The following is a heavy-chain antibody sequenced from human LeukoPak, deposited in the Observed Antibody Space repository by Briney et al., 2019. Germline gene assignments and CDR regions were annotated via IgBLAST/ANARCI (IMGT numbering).Heavy chain of an antibody. J-gene: IGHJ3*02. D-gene: IGHD2-15*01. CDR1: GFSLRTYA. CDR2: IRGGGFSR. V-gene: IGHV3-23*01. Sequence: PGGSLRLSCVVSGFSLRTYAMSWVRQAPGKGLEWVTTIRGGGFSRYYADSVKGRVSISRDDSKNTVSLEVDNLGVEDTAIYYCAKHKGGGLGNDAFDMWGPGTTLIVSS. CDR3: AKHKGGGLGNDAFDM.